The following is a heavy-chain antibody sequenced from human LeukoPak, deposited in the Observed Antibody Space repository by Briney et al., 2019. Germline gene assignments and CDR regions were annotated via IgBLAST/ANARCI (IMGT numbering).Heavy chain of an antibody. CDR2: ICTGGST. J-gene: IGHJ4*02. CDR3: AKKSPRGYYEH. D-gene: IGHD3-3*01. CDR1: GYTFTSYA. V-gene: IGHV3-23*01. Sequence: GGSLRLSCAASGYTFTSYAMSWVRQAPGKGLEWVSLICTGGSTYYTDPVKGRFTISRDNSKNTLYLQMDSLRADDTAVYYCAKKSPRGYYEHWGQGTLVTVSS.